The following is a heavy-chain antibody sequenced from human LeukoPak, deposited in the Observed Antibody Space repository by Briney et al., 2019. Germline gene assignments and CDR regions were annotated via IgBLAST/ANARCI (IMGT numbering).Heavy chain of an antibody. Sequence: ASVKVSCKVSGYTLTELSMHWVRQAPGKGLEGMGGFDPEDGETIYAQKFQGRVTMTEDTSTDTAYMELSSLRSEDTAVYYCATDDYVWGSYRSIDYWGQGTLVTVSS. J-gene: IGHJ4*02. CDR2: FDPEDGET. V-gene: IGHV1-24*01. CDR1: GYTLTELS. D-gene: IGHD3-16*02. CDR3: ATDDYVWGSYRSIDY.